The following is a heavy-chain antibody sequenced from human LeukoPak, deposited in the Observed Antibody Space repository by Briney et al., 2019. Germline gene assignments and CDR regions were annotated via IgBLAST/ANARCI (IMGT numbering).Heavy chain of an antibody. CDR3: ARDPEESDEYDSSGYYFDY. CDR2: VSIDGSNN. J-gene: IGHJ4*02. D-gene: IGHD3-22*01. CDR1: GFAFNVYA. V-gene: IGHV3-30-3*01. Sequence: GGSLRLSCAASGFAFNVYAMHWVRQAPGKGLEWVAVVSIDGSNNYYADFVRGRFTIYRDNSKNTLYLQMNSLRVDDTAVYFCARDPEESDEYDSSGYYFDYWGQGTLVTVSS.